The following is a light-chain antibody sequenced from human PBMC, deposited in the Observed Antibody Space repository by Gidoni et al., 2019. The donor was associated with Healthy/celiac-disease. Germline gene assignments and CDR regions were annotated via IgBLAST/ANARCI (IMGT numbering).Light chain of an antibody. Sequence: DIQLTQSPSSLSVSVGDRVTITCRASQSISSYLNWYQQKPGKAPKILMYDASSLQSGVPSRFSGSGCGTDFTITISSLQHEDFATYYCQQSYSTPPYTFGQGTKLEIK. CDR2: DAS. V-gene: IGKV1-39*01. CDR1: QSISSY. CDR3: QQSYSTPPYT. J-gene: IGKJ2*01.